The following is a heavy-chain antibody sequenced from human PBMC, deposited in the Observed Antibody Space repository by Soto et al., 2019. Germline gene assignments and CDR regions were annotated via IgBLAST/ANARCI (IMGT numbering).Heavy chain of an antibody. Sequence: EVQLLESGGGLVQPGGSLGLSCAASGFTFSSYAMSWVRQPPGKGLEWVSAISGSGGSTYHADSVKGRFTISRDNPKNTLYLEMNSLRAEDTAVYYCAKDQVGEYSSSSLYYYGMDVWGQGTTVTVSS. CDR2: ISGSGGST. D-gene: IGHD6-6*01. CDR1: GFTFSSYA. CDR3: AKDQVGEYSSSSLYYYGMDV. V-gene: IGHV3-23*01. J-gene: IGHJ6*02.